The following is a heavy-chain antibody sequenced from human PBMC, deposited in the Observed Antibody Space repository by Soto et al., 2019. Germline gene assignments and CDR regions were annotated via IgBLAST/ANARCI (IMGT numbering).Heavy chain of an antibody. V-gene: IGHV3-64*02. J-gene: IGHJ3*02. CDR3: AREISGSYGAFDI. D-gene: IGHD1-26*01. Sequence: GGSLRLSCAASGFTFSSYAMHWVRQAPGKGLEYVSAISSNGGSTYYADSVKGRFTISRDNSKNTLYLQMGSLRAEDMAVYYCAREISGSYGAFDIWGQGTMVTVSS. CDR2: ISSNGGST. CDR1: GFTFSSYA.